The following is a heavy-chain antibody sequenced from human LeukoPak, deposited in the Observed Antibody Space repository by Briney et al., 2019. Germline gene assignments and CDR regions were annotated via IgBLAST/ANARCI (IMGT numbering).Heavy chain of an antibody. CDR1: GYTFTSYD. CDR3: AGLVPTGVLPDY. V-gene: IGHV1-8*01. D-gene: IGHD4-23*01. CDR2: MNPNSGNT. Sequence: ASVKVSCKASGYTFTSYDINWVRQATGQGLEWMGWMNPNSGNTGYAQKFQGRVTMTRNTSISTAYMELSSLRSEDTAVYYCAGLVPTGVLPDYWGQGTLVTVSS. J-gene: IGHJ4*02.